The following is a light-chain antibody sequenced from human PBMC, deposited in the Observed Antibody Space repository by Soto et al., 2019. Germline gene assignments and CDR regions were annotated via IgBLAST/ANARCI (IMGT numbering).Light chain of an antibody. Sequence: AIRITQSPSSLSATTGDRVTITCRASQGISSYLAWYQQKPGKAPKLLIYAASTLQSGVPSRFSGSGSGTEFTLTISSLQPDDFATYSCQQYNSYSFGQGTKVAI. J-gene: IGKJ1*01. CDR3: QQYNSYS. V-gene: IGKV1-8*01. CDR2: AAS. CDR1: QGISSY.